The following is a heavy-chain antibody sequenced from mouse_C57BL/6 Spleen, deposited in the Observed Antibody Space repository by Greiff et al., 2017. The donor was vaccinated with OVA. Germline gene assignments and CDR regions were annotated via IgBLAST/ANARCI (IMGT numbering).Heavy chain of an antibody. J-gene: IGHJ2*01. CDR1: GYTFTSYW. CDR2: IHPNRGST. D-gene: IGHD1-1*01. V-gene: IGHV1-64*01. Sequence: VQLQQSGAELVKPGASVKLSCKASGYTFTSYWMHWVKQRPGQGLEWIGMIHPNRGSTNYNEKFKSKATLTVDKSSSTAYMQLSSLTSEDSAVYYCARGYYGSHFDYWGQGTTLTVSS. CDR3: ARGYYGSHFDY.